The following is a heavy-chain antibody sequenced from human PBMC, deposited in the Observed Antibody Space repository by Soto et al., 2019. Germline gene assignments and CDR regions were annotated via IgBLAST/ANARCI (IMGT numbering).Heavy chain of an antibody. Sequence: GGSLRLSCAASGFTFSSYSMNWVRQAPGKGLEWVSYVSSSSSPIYYADSVKGRFTISRDNDTNSLYLQMNSLRDEDTAVYYCARERLGCSCYDTDYWGQGTLVTVSS. J-gene: IGHJ4*02. CDR3: ARERLGCSCYDTDY. D-gene: IGHD3-22*01. CDR1: GFTFSSYS. V-gene: IGHV3-48*02. CDR2: VSSSSSPI.